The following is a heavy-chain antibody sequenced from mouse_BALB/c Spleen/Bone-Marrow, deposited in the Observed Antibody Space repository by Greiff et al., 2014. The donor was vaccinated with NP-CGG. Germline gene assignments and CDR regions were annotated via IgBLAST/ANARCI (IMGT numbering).Heavy chain of an antibody. V-gene: IGHV1-62-2*01. D-gene: IGHD1-1*01. Sequence: VQLQQSGAELVKPGASVKLSCKASGYTFTEYIIHWVKQRSGQGLEWIGWFYPGGGSIKYNEKFKDKATLTADKSSSTVFMELSRWTSEDSAVYFCARHEKANYGNYAMDYWGQGTSVTVSS. J-gene: IGHJ4*01. CDR2: FYPGGGSI. CDR1: GYTFTEYI. CDR3: ARHEKANYGNYAMDY.